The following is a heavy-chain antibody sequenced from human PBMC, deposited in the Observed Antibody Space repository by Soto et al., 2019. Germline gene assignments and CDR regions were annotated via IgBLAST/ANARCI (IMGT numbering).Heavy chain of an antibody. J-gene: IGHJ5*02. CDR2: ISSSSSYI. Sequence: EVQLVESGGGLVKPGGSLRLSCAACGCTFSTYNMNWVRQTPGKGLEWVSYISSSSSYIYYADSVKGRFTISRANAKKSLSLQMTSLRAEDPAVYYCATDPSIGGTSDWFDPCGQGTLVTVSS. CDR3: ATDPSIGGTSDWFDP. V-gene: IGHV3-21*01. D-gene: IGHD3-16*01. CDR1: GCTFSTYN.